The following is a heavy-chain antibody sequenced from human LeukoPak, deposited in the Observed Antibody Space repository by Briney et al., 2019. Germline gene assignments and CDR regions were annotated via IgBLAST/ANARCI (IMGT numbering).Heavy chain of an antibody. Sequence: GASAKVSCKASGYTFTSYDINWVRQATGQGLEWMGWMNPNSGNTGYAQKFQGRVTMTRNTSISTAYMELSSLRSEDTAVHYCARVPHTYYYYYGMDVWGQGTTVTVSS. CDR3: ARVPHTYYYYYGMDV. V-gene: IGHV1-8*01. CDR2: MNPNSGNT. D-gene: IGHD5-18*01. J-gene: IGHJ6*02. CDR1: GYTFTSYD.